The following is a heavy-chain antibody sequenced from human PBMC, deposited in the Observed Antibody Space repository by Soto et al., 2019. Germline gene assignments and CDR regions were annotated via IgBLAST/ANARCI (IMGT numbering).Heavy chain of an antibody. CDR3: ARAPVGAVEYDY. Sequence: GGSLRLSCASSVFTFISYWMHWVRQAPGKGLVWVSRINSDGSSTSYADSVKGRFTISRDNAKNTLYLQMNSLRAEDTAVYYCARAPVGAVEYDYWGQGTLVTVSS. CDR2: INSDGSST. D-gene: IGHD1-26*01. J-gene: IGHJ4*02. CDR1: VFTFISYW. V-gene: IGHV3-74*01.